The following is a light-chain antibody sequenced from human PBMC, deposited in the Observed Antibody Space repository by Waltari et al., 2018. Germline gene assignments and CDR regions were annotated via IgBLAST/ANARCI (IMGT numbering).Light chain of an antibody. CDR3: QTGGHGTWV. Sequence: QLVLTQSPSASASLGASVRLTCTLDSGHSSNITAWHQQQPEKGPRYLMKVNSDGSHSKGDDVPYRFSGSGSGAERCLTVSSGQYEDEADYYCQTGGHGTWVFGGGTKLTVL. J-gene: IGLJ3*02. CDR2: VNSDGSH. CDR1: SGHSSNI. V-gene: IGLV4-69*01.